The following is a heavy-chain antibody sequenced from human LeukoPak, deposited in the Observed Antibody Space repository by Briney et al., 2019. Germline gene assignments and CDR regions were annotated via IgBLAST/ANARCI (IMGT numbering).Heavy chain of an antibody. J-gene: IGHJ2*01. V-gene: IGHV3-30-3*01. CDR1: GFTFSNYA. CDR3: ARDPGHLIFWYFDL. Sequence: PGRSLRLSCAASGFTFSNYAVHWVRQAPGKGLEWVSIVSYDGSNEYYADSVKGRFTISRDNSRNTLYLQMSSLRAEDTAVYYCARDPGHLIFWYFDLWGRGTLVTVSS. CDR2: VSYDGSNE.